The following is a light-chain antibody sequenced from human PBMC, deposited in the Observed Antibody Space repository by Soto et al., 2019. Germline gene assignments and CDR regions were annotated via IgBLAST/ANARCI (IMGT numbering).Light chain of an antibody. V-gene: IGLV7-46*01. CDR3: FLSYSGAWV. Sequence: QAVVTQEPSVTVSPGETVALTCSSTTGPVTSGHYPYWLQQKPGQAPRTLISDTTIRYAWTPARFSGSLLGDKAALTLSGAQPEDEADYYCFLSYSGAWVFGGGTKLTVL. J-gene: IGLJ3*02. CDR1: TGPVTSGHY. CDR2: DTT.